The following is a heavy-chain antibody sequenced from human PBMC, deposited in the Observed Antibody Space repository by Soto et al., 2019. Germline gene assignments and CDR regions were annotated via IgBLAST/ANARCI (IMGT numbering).Heavy chain of an antibody. V-gene: IGHV1-69*13. J-gene: IGHJ5*02. CDR2: IIPIFGTA. D-gene: IGHD6-6*01. Sequence: SVKVSCKASGGTFSSYAISWVRQAPGQGLEWMGGIIPIFGTANYAQKFQGRVTITADESTSTAYMELSSLRSEDTAVYYCAREKAARGDNWFDPWGQGTLVTVSS. CDR3: AREKAARGDNWFDP. CDR1: GGTFSSYA.